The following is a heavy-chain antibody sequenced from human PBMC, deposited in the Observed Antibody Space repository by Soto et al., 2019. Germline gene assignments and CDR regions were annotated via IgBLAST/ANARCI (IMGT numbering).Heavy chain of an antibody. CDR1: GGSFSGYY. D-gene: IGHD2-2*01. J-gene: IGHJ6*02. V-gene: IGHV4-34*01. CDR3: ARDRPIVVVPAAIYYYYGMDV. Sequence: SETLSLTCAVYGGSFSGYYWSWIRQPPGKGLEWIGEINHSGSTNYNPSLKSRVTISVDTSKNQFSLKLSSVTAADTDVYYCARDRPIVVVPAAIYYYYGMDVWGQGTTVTVSS. CDR2: INHSGST.